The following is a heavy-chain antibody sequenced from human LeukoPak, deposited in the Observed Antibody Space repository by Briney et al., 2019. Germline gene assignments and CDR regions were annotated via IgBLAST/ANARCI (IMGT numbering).Heavy chain of an antibody. CDR1: GYTFTSYG. V-gene: IGHV1-18*01. CDR2: ISAYNGNT. J-gene: IGHJ3*02. D-gene: IGHD6-13*01. CDR3: ARLLAGIAAAGRAFDI. Sequence: ASVKVSCKASGYTFTSYGISWVRQAPGQGLEWMGWISAYNGNTNYAQKLQGRVTMTTDTSTSTAYMELRSLRSDDTAAYYCARLLAGIAAAGRAFDIWGQGTMVTVSS.